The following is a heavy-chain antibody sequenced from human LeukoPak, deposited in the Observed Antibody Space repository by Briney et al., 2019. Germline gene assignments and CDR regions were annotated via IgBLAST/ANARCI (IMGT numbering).Heavy chain of an antibody. CDR1: GGSISSSSYY. CDR2: IYYSGST. V-gene: IGHV4-39*07. Sequence: PSETLSLTCTVSGGSISSSSYYWGWIRQPPGKGLEWIGSIYYSGSTYYNPSLKSRLTTSVDTSKNQFSLKLSSVTAADTAVYYCARETDWELLDYWGQGTLVTVSS. CDR3: ARETDWELLDY. J-gene: IGHJ4*02. D-gene: IGHD1-26*01.